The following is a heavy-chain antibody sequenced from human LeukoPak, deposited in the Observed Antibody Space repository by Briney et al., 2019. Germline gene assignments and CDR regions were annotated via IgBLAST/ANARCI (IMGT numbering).Heavy chain of an antibody. J-gene: IGHJ5*02. CDR1: GGTFSPYA. Sequence: ASVKVSCKAPGGTFSPYAISWVRQAPGQGLEWMGGIIPIFGTASYAQKLQGRVSITADESTSTGYMELTNLRSEDTAVYYCACAYGSGSYSPGDWFDPWGQGTLVTVSS. CDR2: IIPIFGTA. CDR3: ACAYGSGSYSPGDWFDP. V-gene: IGHV1-69*13. D-gene: IGHD3-10*01.